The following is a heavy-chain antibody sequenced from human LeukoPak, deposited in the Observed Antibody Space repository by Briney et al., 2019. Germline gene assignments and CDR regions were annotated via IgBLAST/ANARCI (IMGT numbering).Heavy chain of an antibody. CDR1: GYIFTPHH. D-gene: IGHD1-26*01. V-gene: IGHV1-3*01. Sequence: ASVKVSCKPSGYIFTPHHIHWMRQAPGQGLELLGWVSAANNPEYSQKFQGRVVITRDASATTSYLELNSLRSEDTAVYYCARVDSGTYYMPFDYWGQGSLVTVSS. J-gene: IGHJ4*02. CDR3: ARVDSGTYYMPFDY. CDR2: VSAANNP.